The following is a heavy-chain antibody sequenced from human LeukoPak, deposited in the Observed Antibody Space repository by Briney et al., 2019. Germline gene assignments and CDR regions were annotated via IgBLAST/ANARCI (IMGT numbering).Heavy chain of an antibody. D-gene: IGHD6-6*01. V-gene: IGHV1-2*02. J-gene: IGHJ4*02. CDR2: INPNSGGT. Sequence: ASVKVSCKASGYTFTGYYIHWVRQAPGQGLEWMGWINPNSGGTNYAQKFQDRVTMTRDTSISTAYMDLSRLRSDDTAVYYCARGGDIAARPFDYWGQGTLVTVSP. CDR1: GYTFTGYY. CDR3: ARGGDIAARPFDY.